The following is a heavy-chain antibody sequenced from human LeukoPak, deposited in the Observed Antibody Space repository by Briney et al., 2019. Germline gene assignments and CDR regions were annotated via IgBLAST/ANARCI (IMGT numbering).Heavy chain of an antibody. D-gene: IGHD3-10*01. CDR1: GYTFTGYY. CDR3: ARGGSSLDAFDI. J-gene: IGHJ3*02. CDR2: INPNSGGT. Sequence: ASVKVSCKAFGYTFTGYYMHWVRQAPGQGLEWMGWINPNSGGTNYAQKFQGRVTMTRDTSISTAYMELSRLRSDDMAVYYCARGGSSLDAFDIWGQGTMVTISS. V-gene: IGHV1-2*02.